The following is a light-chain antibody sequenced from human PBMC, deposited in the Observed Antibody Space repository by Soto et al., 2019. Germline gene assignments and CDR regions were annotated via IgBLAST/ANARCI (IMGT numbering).Light chain of an antibody. CDR1: SSDVGDYDY. CDR3: CTYAGSYPFV. J-gene: IGLJ1*01. CDR2: DVD. V-gene: IGLV2-11*01. Sequence: QSVLTQPRSVSGSPGQSVTISCTGTSSDVGDYDYVSWYQHHPGKAPKLMIYDVDKRPSGVPGRFSGSKSGSTASLTISGLQAEDEADYYCCTYAGSYPFVFGTGTKLTVL.